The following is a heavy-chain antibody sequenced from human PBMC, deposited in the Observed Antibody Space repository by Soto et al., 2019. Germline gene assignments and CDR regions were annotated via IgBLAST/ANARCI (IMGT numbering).Heavy chain of an antibody. J-gene: IGHJ5*02. CDR1: GYTFTGEY. V-gene: IGHV1-2*02. D-gene: IGHD3-10*01. CDR2: VNPISGDT. CDR3: AREEGFRITMDRGRWFDP. Sequence: QIQLVQSGAEVKKPGASVKVSCRASGYTFTGEYLHWVRQAPGQGLEWMGWVNPISGDTNYAQKFQDRVIMTRDRSITTVHMELSRLRSDDTAVYYCAREEGFRITMDRGRWFDPWGQGTLVTVSS.